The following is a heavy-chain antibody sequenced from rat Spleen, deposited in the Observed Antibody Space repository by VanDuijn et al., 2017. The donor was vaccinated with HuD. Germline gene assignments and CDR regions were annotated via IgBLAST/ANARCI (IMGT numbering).Heavy chain of an antibody. CDR1: GFSLTSYN. D-gene: IGHD1-4*01. CDR3: ARDRTGILDY. J-gene: IGHJ2*01. CDR2: MWSGGST. V-gene: IGHV2-45*01. Sequence: QVQLMESGPGLVQPSETLSLTCTVSGFSLTSYNVHWVRQPPGKGLEWMGVMWSGGSTDYNSALKSRLSISRDTSKNQVFLKMNSLQSEDTTTYYCARDRTGILDYWGQGVMVTVSS.